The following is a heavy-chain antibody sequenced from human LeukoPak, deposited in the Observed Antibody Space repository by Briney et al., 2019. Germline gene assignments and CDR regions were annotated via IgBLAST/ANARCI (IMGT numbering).Heavy chain of an antibody. J-gene: IGHJ4*02. CDR1: GGTFSNYA. CDR2: IIPMFGTA. CDR3: ARGNFDSSGWYFDY. V-gene: IGHV1-69*05. Sequence: SVKVSCKASGGTFSNYAITWVRQAPGQGLEWMGRIIPMFGTANYAQKFQGRVTITTDVSTSTAYMELSSLRSEDTAAYYCARGNFDSSGWYFDYWGQGTLVTVSS. D-gene: IGHD3-22*01.